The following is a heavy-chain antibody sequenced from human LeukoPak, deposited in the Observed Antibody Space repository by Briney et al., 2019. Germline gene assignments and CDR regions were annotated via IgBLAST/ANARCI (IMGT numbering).Heavy chain of an antibody. Sequence: LAGGSLRLSCAASGLTFSSYGMHWVRQAPDKGLEWVAFIRSDGSTKYYADSVKGRFTISRDNSKNTLYLQMNSLKTEDTAVYYCTTGVLRYFDWLPNDYWGQGTLVTVSS. CDR1: GLTFSSYG. J-gene: IGHJ4*02. CDR3: TTGVLRYFDWLPNDY. D-gene: IGHD3-9*01. V-gene: IGHV3-30*02. CDR2: IRSDGSTK.